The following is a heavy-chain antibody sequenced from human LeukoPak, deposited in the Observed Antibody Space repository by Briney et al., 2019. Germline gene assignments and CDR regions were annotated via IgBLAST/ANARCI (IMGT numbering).Heavy chain of an antibody. CDR2: MSTKSGNT. V-gene: IGHV1-18*01. J-gene: IGHJ3*02. CDR1: GYTFTRNG. CDR3: VRDKDHAFDI. Sequence: EASVKVSCKASGYTFTRNGISWVRQAPGQGLEWMAWMSTKSGNTNYAQRFQGRVTLTTDTSTTTAYMDLRGLRYDDTAVYYCVRDKDHAFDIWGQGTVVTVS.